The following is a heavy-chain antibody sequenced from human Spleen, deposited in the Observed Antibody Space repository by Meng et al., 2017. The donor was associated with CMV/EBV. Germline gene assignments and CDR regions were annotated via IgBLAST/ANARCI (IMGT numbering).Heavy chain of an antibody. J-gene: IGHJ4*02. CDR1: GFSLSNARMG. Sequence: TLTASCPVLVKPKETLPLTCSGSGFSLSNARMGVSWIRQPSGKALEWLAHIFSNDEKSYSTSLKSRLTISKDTSKSQVVLTMTNMDPVDTATYYCALDSSGYYYYDYWGQGTLVTVSS. CDR3: ALDSSGYYYYDY. D-gene: IGHD3-22*01. CDR2: IFSNDEK. V-gene: IGHV2-26*01.